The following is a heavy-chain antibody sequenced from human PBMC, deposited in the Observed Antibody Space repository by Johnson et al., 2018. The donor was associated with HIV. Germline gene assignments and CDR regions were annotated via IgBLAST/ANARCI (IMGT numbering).Heavy chain of an antibody. V-gene: IGHV3-30*14. CDR3: ARDGWGSRGWDDAFDI. CDR1: GFTFSSYA. D-gene: IGHD6-19*01. Sequence: VQLVESGGGVVQPGRSLRLSCAASGFTFSSYAMHWVRQAPGKGLEWVAVISYDGSNKYYADSVKGRFTISRDNSKNTLYLQMNSLRAEDTAVYYCARDGWGSRGWDDAFDIWG. J-gene: IGHJ3*02. CDR2: ISYDGSNK.